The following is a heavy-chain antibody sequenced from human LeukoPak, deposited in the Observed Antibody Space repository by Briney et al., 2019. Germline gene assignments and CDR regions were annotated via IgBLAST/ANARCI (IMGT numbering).Heavy chain of an antibody. V-gene: IGHV1-18*01. CDR1: GYTFTSYG. D-gene: IGHD3-3*01. Sequence: GASVKVSCKASGYTFTSYGISWVRQAPGQGREWMGWISAYNGNTNYAQKLQGRVTMTTDTSTSTAYMELRSLRSDDAAVYYCARAAYDVWSGYYFDYWGQGTLVTVSS. CDR3: ARAAYDVWSGYYFDY. J-gene: IGHJ4*02. CDR2: ISAYNGNT.